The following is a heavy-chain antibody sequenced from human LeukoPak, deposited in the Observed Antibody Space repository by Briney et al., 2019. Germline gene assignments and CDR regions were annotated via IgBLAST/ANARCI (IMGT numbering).Heavy chain of an antibody. J-gene: IGHJ6*02. V-gene: IGHV3-23*01. CDR2: ISGSGGST. Sequence: PGGSLRLSCAASGFTFSSYAMSWVRQAPGKGLEWVSAISGSGGSTYYADSVKGRFTISRDNSKNTLYLQMNSLRAEDTAVYYCAKDGDSSSWTNYYYYGMDVWGQGTTVTVSS. D-gene: IGHD6-13*01. CDR1: GFTFSSYA. CDR3: AKDGDSSSWTNYYYYGMDV.